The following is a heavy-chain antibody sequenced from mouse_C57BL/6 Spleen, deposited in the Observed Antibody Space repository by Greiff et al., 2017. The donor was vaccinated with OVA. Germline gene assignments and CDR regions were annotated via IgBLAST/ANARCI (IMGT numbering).Heavy chain of an antibody. J-gene: IGHJ2*01. CDR1: GFTFSSYG. CDR3: ARDGTGNFDY. Sequence: EVKLMESGGDLVKPGGSLKLSCAASGFTFSSYGMSWVRQTPDKRLEWVATISSGGSYTYYPDSVKGRFTISRDNAKNTLYLQMSSLKSEDTAMYYCARDGTGNFDYWGQGTTLTVSS. V-gene: IGHV5-6*01. D-gene: IGHD4-1*01. CDR2: ISSGGSYT.